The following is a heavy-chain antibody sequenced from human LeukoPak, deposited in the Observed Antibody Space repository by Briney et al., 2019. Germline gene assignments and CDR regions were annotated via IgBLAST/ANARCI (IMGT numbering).Heavy chain of an antibody. D-gene: IGHD3-10*01. CDR2: IYSSGST. CDR1: GGSISNYY. V-gene: IGHV4-4*07. Sequence: SETQSLTCTVSGGSISNYYWSWIRQPAGKRLEWLGRIYSSGSTNYNPSLESRVTVSVDTSKNQFSLKLSSVTAADTAVYYCAREHMVRGVINRWGQGALVTVSS. CDR3: AREHMVRGVINR. J-gene: IGHJ4*02.